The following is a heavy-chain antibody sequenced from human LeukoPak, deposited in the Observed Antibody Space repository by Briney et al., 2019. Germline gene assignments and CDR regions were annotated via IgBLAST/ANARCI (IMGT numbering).Heavy chain of an antibody. CDR2: ISGSGGST. CDR1: GFTFSTYA. CDR3: AKANRITMIVPLDY. J-gene: IGHJ4*02. Sequence: GGSLRLSCAASGFTFSTYAMTWVRQAPGKGLEWVSSISGSGGSTSYADSVKGRFTISRDNSKNTLYLQMNSLRAEGTAIYFCAKANRITMIVPLDYWGQGTLVTVSS. D-gene: IGHD3-22*01. V-gene: IGHV3-23*01.